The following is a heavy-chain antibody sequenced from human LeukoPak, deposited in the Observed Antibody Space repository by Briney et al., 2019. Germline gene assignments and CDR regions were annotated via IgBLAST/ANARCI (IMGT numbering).Heavy chain of an antibody. D-gene: IGHD5-12*01. J-gene: IGHJ6*03. CDR1: GVSISSSDSY. CDR2: IYYSGNT. Sequence: SETLSLTCTVSGVSISSSDSYWGWIRQPPGKGLEWIGSIYYSGNTYYNASLKSQVSISIDTSKNQFSLKLTSVTAADTAVYYCATTVGSDSGYDYYYYYMDVWGKGTTVTTSS. CDR3: ATTVGSDSGYDYYYYYMDV. V-gene: IGHV4-39*01.